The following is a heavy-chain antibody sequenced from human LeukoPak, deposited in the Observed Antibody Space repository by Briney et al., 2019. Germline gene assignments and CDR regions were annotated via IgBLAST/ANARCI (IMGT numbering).Heavy chain of an antibody. J-gene: IGHJ4*02. CDR1: GGSISSYY. CDR2: IYTSGST. Sequence: SETLSLTCTVSGGSISSYYWSWIRQPAGKGLEWIGRIYTSGSTNYNPSLKSRVTMSVDTSKNQFSLKLSSVTAADTAVYYCARARPAAGTGYYFDYWGQGTLVTVSS. D-gene: IGHD6-13*01. V-gene: IGHV4-4*07. CDR3: ARARPAAGTGYYFDY.